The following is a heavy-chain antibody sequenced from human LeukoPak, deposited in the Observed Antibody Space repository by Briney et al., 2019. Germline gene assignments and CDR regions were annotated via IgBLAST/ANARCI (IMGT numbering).Heavy chain of an antibody. V-gene: IGHV3-30*02. J-gene: IGHJ6*03. Sequence: PAGSLRLSCAVSGFTLSSYGMHWVRQAPGRGLEWMTFIRYDGNSKDYAGSVKGRFTISRDNSKNTLYLQMNSLRAEDTAVYYCVKNDYGDYYYYMDVWGKGTTVTVSS. CDR2: IRYDGNSK. CDR3: VKNDYGDYYYYMDV. D-gene: IGHD4-17*01. CDR1: GFTLSSYG.